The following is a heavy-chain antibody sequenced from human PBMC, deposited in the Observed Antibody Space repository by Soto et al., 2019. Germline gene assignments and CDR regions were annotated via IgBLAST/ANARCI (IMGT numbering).Heavy chain of an antibody. D-gene: IGHD4-17*01. CDR3: ARDATYGDYVWYFDL. CDR2: IGGTSGST. V-gene: IGHV3-23*01. J-gene: IGHJ2*01. Sequence: EVHLLESGGGLVQPGGSLRLSCAASGFTFSNYVMGWVRQAPRKGLEWVSAIGGTSGSTYYADSVKGRFTISRDNSKNTLYLQMNSLRAEDTAVYYCARDATYGDYVWYFDLWGRGTLVTVSS. CDR1: GFTFSNYV.